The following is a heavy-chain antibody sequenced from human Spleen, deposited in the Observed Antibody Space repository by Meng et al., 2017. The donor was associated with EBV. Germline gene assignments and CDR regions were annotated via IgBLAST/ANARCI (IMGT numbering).Heavy chain of an antibody. CDR3: AKDRSAFGELWFFDY. Sequence: QGQWVVSWGGVVQPGKSLRLSCAASGFTFSTYAMHWVRQAPGKGLEWVAVISYDGSGEYFAESAKGRFTISRDNSENTLYLQMNSLRPEDTAVYYCAKDRSAFGELWFFDYWGQGTLVTVSS. V-gene: IGHV3-30*14. CDR2: ISYDGSGE. D-gene: IGHD3-10*01. J-gene: IGHJ4*02. CDR1: GFTFSTYA.